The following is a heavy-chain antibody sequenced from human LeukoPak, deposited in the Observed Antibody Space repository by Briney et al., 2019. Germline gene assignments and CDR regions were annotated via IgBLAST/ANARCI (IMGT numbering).Heavy chain of an antibody. V-gene: IGHV3-30*02. CDR1: GFTFSSYG. J-gene: IGHJ1*01. CDR3: ARDSGELETAEYFQH. CDR2: IWYDGSNE. D-gene: IGHD3-10*01. Sequence: GGSLRLSCAASGFTFSSYGMHWVRQAPGKGLEWVALIWYDGSNENYADSEKGRFTISRDNSENTLYLQMNSLRAEDTAVYYCARDSGELETAEYFQHWGQGTLVTVSS.